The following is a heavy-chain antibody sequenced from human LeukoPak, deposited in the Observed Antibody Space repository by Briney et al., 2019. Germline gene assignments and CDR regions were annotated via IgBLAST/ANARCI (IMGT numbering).Heavy chain of an antibody. CDR2: IYHSGST. Sequence: SETLSLTCTVSGGSISSYYWSWIRQPPGKGLEWIGYIYHSGSTYYNPSLKSRVTISVDRSKSQFSLKLSSVTAADTAVYYCARDGWPSNYGMNVWGQGTTVTVSS. D-gene: IGHD2-15*01. J-gene: IGHJ6*02. CDR3: ARDGWPSNYGMNV. V-gene: IGHV4-59*12. CDR1: GGSISSYY.